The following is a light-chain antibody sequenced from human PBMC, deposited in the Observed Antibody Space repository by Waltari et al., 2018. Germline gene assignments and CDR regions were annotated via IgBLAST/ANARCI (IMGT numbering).Light chain of an antibody. CDR3: QNHERLPAT. CDR1: QNIGRY. CDR2: EAS. Sequence: EIVLTQSPGTLSLSPGERARLSCRASQNIGRYLVWYQQKPCQAPRLLKYEASRRATGIPDRFSGSGSGTDFSLTSSRLEPEDFAVYYCQNHERLPATFGQGTKVESK. J-gene: IGKJ1*01. V-gene: IGKV3-20*01.